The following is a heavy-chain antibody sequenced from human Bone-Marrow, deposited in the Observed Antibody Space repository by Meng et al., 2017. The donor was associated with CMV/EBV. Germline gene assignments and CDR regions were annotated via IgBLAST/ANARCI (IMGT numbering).Heavy chain of an antibody. J-gene: IGHJ6*02. CDR1: GFTFTSSA. V-gene: IGHV1-58*01. CDR3: AADSISNEYGMDV. CDR2: IVVGSGNT. Sequence: GGSLRLSCKASGFTFTSSAVQWVRQARGQRLEWIGWIVVGSGNTNYAQKFQERVTITRDMSTSTAYMELSSLRSEDTAVYYCAADSISNEYGMDVWGQGTTVTVSS. D-gene: IGHD1-14*01.